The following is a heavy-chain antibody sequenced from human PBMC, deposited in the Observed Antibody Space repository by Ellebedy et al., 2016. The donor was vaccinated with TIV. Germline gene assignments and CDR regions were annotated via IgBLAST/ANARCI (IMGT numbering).Heavy chain of an antibody. CDR1: GFTFSDYF. V-gene: IGHV3-11*04. CDR2: ISSGGGSRI. J-gene: IGHJ3*01. D-gene: IGHD1-26*01. CDR3: ARKSRLGATTRDGFDV. Sequence: PGGSLRLSCTASGFTFSDYFLSWIRQAPGKGLEWVSYISSGGGSRIFYADSVKGRFTITRDKAKNSLYLQMDSLRAEDSALYYCARKSRLGATTRDGFDVWGQGTMVTVSS.